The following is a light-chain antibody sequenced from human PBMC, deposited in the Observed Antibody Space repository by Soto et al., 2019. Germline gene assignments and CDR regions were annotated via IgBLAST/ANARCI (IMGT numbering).Light chain of an antibody. CDR1: QDIGHS. V-gene: IGKV1-27*01. J-gene: IGKJ2*01. Sequence: DTQMSQSPSFLSASIGDSLTITCRASQDIGHSLAWYQQKPGEVPRLLVFPSVTLEASVPSRFAARGSGTEFTLTISRLQPEDVAVYYCQKYYGAPYTFGQATKVDIK. CDR2: PSV. CDR3: QKYYGAPYT.